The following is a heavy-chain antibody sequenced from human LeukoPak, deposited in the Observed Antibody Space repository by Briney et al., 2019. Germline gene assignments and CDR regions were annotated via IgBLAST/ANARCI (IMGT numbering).Heavy chain of an antibody. Sequence: SETLSLTCTVSGGSISSCYWSWIRQPPGKGLEWIGYISYSGSTNYNPSLKSRATISVDTSKNQFSLKLSSVTAADTAVYYCARYVWGSYPTFEDYWGQGTLVTVSS. CDR2: ISYSGST. CDR3: ARYVWGSYPTFEDY. V-gene: IGHV4-59*01. CDR1: GGSISSCY. J-gene: IGHJ4*02. D-gene: IGHD3-16*02.